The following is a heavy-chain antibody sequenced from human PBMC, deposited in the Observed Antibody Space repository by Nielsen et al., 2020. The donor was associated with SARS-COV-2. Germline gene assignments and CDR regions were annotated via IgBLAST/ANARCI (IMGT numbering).Heavy chain of an antibody. V-gene: IGHV4-39*01. CDR1: GGSISSSSYY. CDR2: IYYSGST. D-gene: IGHD3-22*01. Sequence: SETLSLTCTVSGGSISSSSYYWGWIRQPPGKGLEWIGSIYYSGSTYYNPSLKSRVTISVDTSKNQFSLKLSSVTAADTAVYYCARGITMIVVFDNWGQGTLVTVSS. CDR3: ARGITMIVVFDN. J-gene: IGHJ4*02.